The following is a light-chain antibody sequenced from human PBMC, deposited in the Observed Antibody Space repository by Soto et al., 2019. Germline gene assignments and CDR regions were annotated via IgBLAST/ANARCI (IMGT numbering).Light chain of an antibody. CDR3: QQSFRTPIT. V-gene: IGKV1-39*01. Sequence: DIPMTQSPSSLSASVGDRVTVTCRPSQNIRTYLNWYQQRPGKAPTLLIYGASSLQSGVPSRFGGGGSGTDFTLTISSLEPEDFATYYCQQSFRTPITFGQGTRLEIK. CDR1: QNIRTY. J-gene: IGKJ5*01. CDR2: GAS.